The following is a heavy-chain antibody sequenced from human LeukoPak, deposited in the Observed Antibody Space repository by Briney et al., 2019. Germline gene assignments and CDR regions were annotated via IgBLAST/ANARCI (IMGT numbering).Heavy chain of an antibody. V-gene: IGHV3-30-3*01. CDR2: ISYDGSNK. J-gene: IGHJ6*02. Sequence: GGSLGLSCAVSGFTFSSYAMHWVRQAPGKGLEWVAVISYDGSNKYYADSVKGRFTISRDNSKNTLYLQMNSLRAEDTAVYYCARDLSTSHMDVWGQGTTVTVSS. D-gene: IGHD3-16*01. CDR3: ARDLSTSHMDV. CDR1: GFTFSSYA.